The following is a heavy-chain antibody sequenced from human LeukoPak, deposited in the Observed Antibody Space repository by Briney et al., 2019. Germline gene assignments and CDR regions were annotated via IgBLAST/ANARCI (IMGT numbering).Heavy chain of an antibody. D-gene: IGHD4-17*01. Sequence: ASVKVSCKASGYTFTSYGISWVRQAPGQGLEWMGWINTNTGNPTYAQGFTGRFVFSLDTSVSTAYLQISSLKAEDTAVYYCASMNYGDYGYFDYWGQGTLVTVSS. J-gene: IGHJ4*02. CDR1: GYTFTSYG. V-gene: IGHV7-4-1*02. CDR2: INTNTGNP. CDR3: ASMNYGDYGYFDY.